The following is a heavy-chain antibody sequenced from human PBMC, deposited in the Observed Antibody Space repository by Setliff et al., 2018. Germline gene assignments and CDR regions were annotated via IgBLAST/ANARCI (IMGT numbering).Heavy chain of an antibody. CDR3: AGVLRDYYGSGSYYNWFDP. V-gene: IGHV1-69*06. J-gene: IGHJ5*02. CDR2: IIPIFGTA. D-gene: IGHD3-10*01. Sequence: SVKVSCKASGGTFSSYDISWVRQAPGQGLEWMGRIIPIFGTANYAQKFQGRVTITADKSTSTAYMELSRLRSEDTAVYYCAGVLRDYYGSGSYYNWFDPWGQGTLVTVSS. CDR1: GGTFSSYD.